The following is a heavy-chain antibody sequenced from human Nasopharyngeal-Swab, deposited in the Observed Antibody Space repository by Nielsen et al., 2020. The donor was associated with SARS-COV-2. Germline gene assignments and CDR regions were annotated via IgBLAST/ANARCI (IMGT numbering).Heavy chain of an antibody. CDR3: ARDRITIFGVEKPFDY. CDR1: GFTFSSYS. V-gene: IGHV3-21*01. J-gene: IGHJ4*02. Sequence: GESLKISCAASGFTFSSYSMNWVRQAPGKGLEWVSSISSSSYIYYADSLKGRFTISRDNAKNSLYLQMNSLRAEDTAVYYCARDRITIFGVEKPFDYWGQGTLVTVSS. CDR2: ISSSSYI. D-gene: IGHD3-3*01.